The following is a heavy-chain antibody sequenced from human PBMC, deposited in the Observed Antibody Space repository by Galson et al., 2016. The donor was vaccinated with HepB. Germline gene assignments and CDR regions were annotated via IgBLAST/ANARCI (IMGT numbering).Heavy chain of an antibody. CDR2: IIPLFGTS. V-gene: IGHV1-69*13. CDR1: GGTFSSYA. CDR3: AREGVRGYWYFDL. J-gene: IGHJ2*01. Sequence: SVKVSCKASGGTFSSYAISWVRQAPGQGLEWMGGIIPLFGTSNYAQKFQGRVTITADESTSTAYMELSSLRSEDTAVYYCAREGVRGYWYFDLWGRGTLVTV. D-gene: IGHD3-10*01.